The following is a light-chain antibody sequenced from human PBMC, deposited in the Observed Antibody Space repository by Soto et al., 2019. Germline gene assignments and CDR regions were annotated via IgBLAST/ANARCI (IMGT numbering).Light chain of an antibody. CDR3: HQYGISPPRT. Sequence: EIVLTQSPGILSLSPGETATLSFSGIQSVSSRYLAWYQQKPGQAPRLLIYGTSSRATGIPDRFSGSGSGTDFTLTITRLEPEDFAVYYCHQYGISPPRTFGQGTKVDIK. CDR2: GTS. CDR1: QSVSSRY. J-gene: IGKJ1*01. V-gene: IGKV3-20*01.